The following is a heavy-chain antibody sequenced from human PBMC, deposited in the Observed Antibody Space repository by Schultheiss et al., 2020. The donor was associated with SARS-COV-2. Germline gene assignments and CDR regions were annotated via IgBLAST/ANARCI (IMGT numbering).Heavy chain of an antibody. J-gene: IGHJ5*02. D-gene: IGHD3-3*01. Sequence: GGSLRLSCAASGFTFSSYGMHWVRQAPGKGLEWVAVISYDGSNKYYADSVKGRFTISRDNSKNTLYLQMNSLRAEDTAVYYCARAITIFGVVTAPNNWFDPWGQGTLVTVSS. V-gene: IGHV3-30*03. CDR2: ISYDGSNK. CDR1: GFTFSSYG. CDR3: ARAITIFGVVTAPNNWFDP.